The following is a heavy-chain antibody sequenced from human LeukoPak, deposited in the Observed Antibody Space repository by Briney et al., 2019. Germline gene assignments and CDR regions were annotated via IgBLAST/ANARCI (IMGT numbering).Heavy chain of an antibody. V-gene: IGHV4-39*07. Sequence: PSETLSLTCTVSGGSISSSSYYWGWIRQPPGKGLEWIGSIYYSGSTYYNPSLKSRVTISVDTSKNQFSLKLSSVTAADTAVYYCARGRAGTPKRSWFDPWGQGTLVTVSS. CDR1: GGSISSSSYY. D-gene: IGHD1-1*01. J-gene: IGHJ5*02. CDR3: ARGRAGTPKRSWFDP. CDR2: IYYSGST.